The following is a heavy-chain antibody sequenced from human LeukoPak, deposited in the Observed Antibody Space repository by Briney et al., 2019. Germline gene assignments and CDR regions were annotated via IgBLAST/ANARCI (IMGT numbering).Heavy chain of an antibody. CDR1: GFTFSSYW. CDR3: AREYGIRTTDYYYYYGMDA. D-gene: IGHD1/OR15-1a*01. CDR2: IKQDGSEK. V-gene: IGHV3-7*01. J-gene: IGHJ6*02. Sequence: GGSLRLSCAASGFTFSSYWMSWVRQAPGKGLEWVANIKQDGSEKYYVDSVKGRFTISRDNAKNSLYLQMNSLRAEDTAVYYCAREYGIRTTDYYYYYGMDAWGQGTTVTVSS.